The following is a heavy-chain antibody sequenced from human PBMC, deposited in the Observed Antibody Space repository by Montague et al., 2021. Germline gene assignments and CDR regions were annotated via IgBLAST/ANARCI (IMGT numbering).Heavy chain of an antibody. V-gene: IGHV4-39*01. CDR3: ARHVIGNYGMDV. J-gene: IGHJ6*02. CDR1: GVSISSSSYY. D-gene: IGHD3-16*02. Sequence: ETLSLTCTFSGVSISSSSYYWGWLRQPPGKGLEWIGSFYYSGSTYYNPSLKSRVTISVDTSKHQFSLKLSSVTAADTAVYYCARHVIGNYGMDVWGQGTTVTVSS. CDR2: FYYSGST.